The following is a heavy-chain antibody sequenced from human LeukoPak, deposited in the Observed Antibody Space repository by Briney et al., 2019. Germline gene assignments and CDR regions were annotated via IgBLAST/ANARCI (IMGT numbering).Heavy chain of an antibody. D-gene: IGHD3-22*01. CDR2: MNPNSGGT. Sequence: ASVKVSCKASGYTFTDYYIHWVRQAPGQGLEWMAWMNPNSGGTNYAQKFQGRVTMTRDTSISTAYMELSRLRSDDTAVYYCARHPPGYYDSSGWWFDPWGQGTLVTVSS. CDR1: GYTFTDYY. V-gene: IGHV1-2*02. CDR3: ARHPPGYYDSSGWWFDP. J-gene: IGHJ5*02.